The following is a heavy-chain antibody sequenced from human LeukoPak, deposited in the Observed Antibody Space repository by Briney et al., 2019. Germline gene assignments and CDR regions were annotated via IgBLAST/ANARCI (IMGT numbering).Heavy chain of an antibody. CDR3: ARRGGYGSGSYFSYYLDY. D-gene: IGHD3-10*01. CDR2: IYYSGST. Sequence: SETLSLTCTVSGGSISSYYWSWIRQPPGKGLEWIGYIYYSGSTNYNPSLKSRVTISVDTSKNQFSLKLSSVTAADTAVYYCARRGGYGSGSYFSYYLDYWGQGTLVTVSS. CDR1: GGSISSYY. V-gene: IGHV4-59*01. J-gene: IGHJ4*02.